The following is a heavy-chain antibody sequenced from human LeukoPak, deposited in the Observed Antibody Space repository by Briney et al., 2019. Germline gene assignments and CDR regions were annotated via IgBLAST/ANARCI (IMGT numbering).Heavy chain of an antibody. J-gene: IGHJ4*02. CDR2: ISTSSDYI. CDR1: GFTFGSYS. D-gene: IGHD2-15*01. Sequence: PGGSLRLSCAASGFTFGSYSMNRVRQAPGKGLEWVSSISTSSDYIYYADSVKGRFTISRDNAENSLFLQVNSLRAEDTAVYYCARGCSGGSCYDYWGQGTLVTVSS. V-gene: IGHV3-21*01. CDR3: ARGCSGGSCYDY.